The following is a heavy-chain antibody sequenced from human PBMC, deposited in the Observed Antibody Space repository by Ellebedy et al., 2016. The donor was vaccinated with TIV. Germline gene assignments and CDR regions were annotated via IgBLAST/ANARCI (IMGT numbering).Heavy chain of an antibody. V-gene: IGHV3-23*01. CDR2: ITGSGGST. CDR3: AKHFGGRGYWYFDL. J-gene: IGHJ2*01. D-gene: IGHD3-16*01. CDR1: GFAFGTYA. Sequence: GGSLRLXXAASGFAFGTYAMNWVRQAPGKGLEWVSLITGSGGSTYYADSVKGRFTISRDNSKNTLFLQMNSLRAEDTAVYYCAKHFGGRGYWYFDLWGRGTLVTVSS.